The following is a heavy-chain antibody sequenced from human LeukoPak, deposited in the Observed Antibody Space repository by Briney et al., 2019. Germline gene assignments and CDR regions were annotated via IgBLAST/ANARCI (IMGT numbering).Heavy chain of an antibody. CDR2: IIPFCGIA. V-gene: IGHV1-69*10. CDR3: ARYSPSPGYGDYILDY. Sequence: APVKVSCKASGATFTSYAISWVRQAPGHGLECMGGIIPFCGIANYAQKYQGIVQITADKSTSTAYMDLSSVRSEHTGMYYCARYSPSPGYGDYILDYWGQGTLVSVSS. D-gene: IGHD4-17*01. J-gene: IGHJ4*02. CDR1: GATFTSYA.